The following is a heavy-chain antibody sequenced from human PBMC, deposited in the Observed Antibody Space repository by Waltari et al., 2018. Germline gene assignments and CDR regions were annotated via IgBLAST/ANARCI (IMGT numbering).Heavy chain of an antibody. Sequence: QVQLQQWGAGLLKPSETLSLTCAVYGGSFSGYYWSWIRQPPGKGLEWIGEINHSGSTNSNPALNGRVTISVDTSKNQFSLKLSSVTAADTAVYYCARQGGGPELQFVIAVADPDAFDIWGQGTMVTVSS. CDR1: GGSFSGYY. V-gene: IGHV4-34*01. D-gene: IGHD6-19*01. J-gene: IGHJ3*02. CDR3: ARQGGGPELQFVIAVADPDAFDI. CDR2: INHSGST.